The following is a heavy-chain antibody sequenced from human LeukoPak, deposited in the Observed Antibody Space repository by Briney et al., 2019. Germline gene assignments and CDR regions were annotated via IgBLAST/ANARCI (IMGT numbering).Heavy chain of an antibody. V-gene: IGHV4-39*07. CDR2: IYYSGST. J-gene: IGHJ3*02. Sequence: SETLSLTCTVSGGSISSSSYYWGWIRQPPGKGLEWIGSIYYSGSTYYNPSLKSRVTISVDTSKNQFSLKLSSVTAADTAVYYCARAGFYDSSGYYGSVRAFDIWGQGTMVTVSS. D-gene: IGHD3-22*01. CDR1: GGSISSSSYY. CDR3: ARAGFYDSSGYYGSVRAFDI.